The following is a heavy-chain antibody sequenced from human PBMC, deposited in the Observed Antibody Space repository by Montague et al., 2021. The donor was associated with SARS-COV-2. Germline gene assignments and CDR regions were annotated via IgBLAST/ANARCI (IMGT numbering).Heavy chain of an antibody. CDR2: IYYRGST. CDR1: NGSINSYY. J-gene: IGHJ5*02. CDR3: AREGLHNWFDP. V-gene: IGHV4-59*01. Sequence: SETLSLTCTVSNGSINSYYWSWVRQPPGKRLEWIGYIYYRGSTNYNPSLESRVTMSIDTSKNQFSLKLRSVTAVDTAVYFRAREGLHNWFDPWGQGTLVIVSS.